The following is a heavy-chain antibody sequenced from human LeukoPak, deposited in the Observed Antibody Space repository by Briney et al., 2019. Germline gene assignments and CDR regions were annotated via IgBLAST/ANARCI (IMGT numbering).Heavy chain of an antibody. V-gene: IGHV1-24*01. CDR2: FDPEDGET. D-gene: IGHD3-10*01. CDR1: GYTLTELS. J-gene: IGHJ4*02. CDR3: ATNGPRLLWLGELSGGDY. Sequence: ASVKVSCKVSGYTLTELSMHWVRQAPGKGLEWMGGFDPEDGETIYAQKFQGRVTMTEDTSTDTAYMELSSLRSEDTAVYYCATNGPRLLWLGELSGGDYWGQGTLVTVSS.